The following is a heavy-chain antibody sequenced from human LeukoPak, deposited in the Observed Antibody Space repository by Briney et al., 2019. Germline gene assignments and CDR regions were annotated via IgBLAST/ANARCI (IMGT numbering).Heavy chain of an antibody. D-gene: IGHD1-26*01. J-gene: IGHJ5*02. V-gene: IGHV1-69*06. CDR1: GGTFSSYA. CDR2: IIPIFGTA. CDR3: ARDADVIGGTANKRWFDP. Sequence: GASVKVSCKASGGTFSSYAISWVRQAPGQGLEWMGGIIPIFGTANYAQKFQGRVTITADKSTSTAYMELSSLRSEDTAVYYCARDADVIGGTANKRWFDPWGQGTLVTVSS.